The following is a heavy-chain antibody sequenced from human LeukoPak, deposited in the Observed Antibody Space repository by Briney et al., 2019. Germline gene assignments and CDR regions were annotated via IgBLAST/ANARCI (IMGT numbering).Heavy chain of an antibody. J-gene: IGHJ6*02. CDR1: GFTFSSYG. CDR2: ILGSGLNT. V-gene: IGHV3-23*01. Sequence: GGSLRLSCAASGFTFSSYGMHWVRQAPGKGLEWVSTILGSGLNTYYADSVKGRFTISRDNSRNTLYLQMNSLRAVDTAVYFCASGIRDYYYYGLDVWGHGTTVTVSS. CDR3: ASGIRDYYYYGLDV.